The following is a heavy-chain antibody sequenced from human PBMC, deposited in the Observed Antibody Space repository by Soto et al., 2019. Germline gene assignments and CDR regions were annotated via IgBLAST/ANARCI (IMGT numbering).Heavy chain of an antibody. D-gene: IGHD3-22*01. CDR2: ISNSVST. V-gene: IGHV4-59*01. CDR1: AGSISSYH. J-gene: IGHJ4*02. Sequence: SETLSLTCTVSAGSISSYHWNWIRQPPGKGLEWIGYISNSVSTDYNPSLKSRVTISEDTSKNQISLKLTSVTAADTAVYYCARAHVSSGYYFSYYSECWGMGNLVNVSP. CDR3: ARAHVSSGYYFSYYSEC.